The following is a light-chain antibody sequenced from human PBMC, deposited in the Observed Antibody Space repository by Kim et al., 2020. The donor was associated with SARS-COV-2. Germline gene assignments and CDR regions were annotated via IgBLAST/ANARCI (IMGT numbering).Light chain of an antibody. CDR1: SGSIANNY. CDR2: EDN. J-gene: IGLJ2*01. CDR3: QSYDTNNPRWI. V-gene: IGLV6-57*01. Sequence: VTTACTRSSGSIANNYVQWYQQRPGRSPTTVIYEDNQRPSGVPERFSGSIDSSSNSASLTISGLTTEDEADYYCQSYDTNNPRWIFGGGTKLTVL.